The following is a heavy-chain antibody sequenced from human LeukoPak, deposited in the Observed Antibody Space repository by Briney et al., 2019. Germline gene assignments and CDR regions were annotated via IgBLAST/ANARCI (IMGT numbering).Heavy chain of an antibody. CDR2: IRYDGSNK. D-gene: IGHD1-14*01. V-gene: IGHV3-30*02. Sequence: GGSLRLSCAASGFTFSSYGMHWVRQAPGKGLEWVAFIRYDGSNKYYADSVKGRFTISRDNSKNTLYLQMNSLRAEDTAVYYCANNNVQYYYYMDVWGKGTTVTISS. CDR1: GFTFSSYG. J-gene: IGHJ6*03. CDR3: ANNNVQYYYYMDV.